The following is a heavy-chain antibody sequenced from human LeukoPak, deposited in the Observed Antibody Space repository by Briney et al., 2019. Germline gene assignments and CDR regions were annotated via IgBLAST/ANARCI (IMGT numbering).Heavy chain of an antibody. V-gene: IGHV3-66*01. CDR2: LYSDGAT. J-gene: IGHJ4*02. D-gene: IGHD3-16*02. CDR3: ASGIRLGELSLPSYFDY. CDR1: GFTVSSYY. Sequence: GGSLRLSCAASGFTVSSYYMNWVRQAPGKGLQWVSILYSDGATYYADSVKGRFTISRDNSRSTLYLQMNSLRAEDTAVYYCASGIRLGELSLPSYFDYWGQGTLVTVSS.